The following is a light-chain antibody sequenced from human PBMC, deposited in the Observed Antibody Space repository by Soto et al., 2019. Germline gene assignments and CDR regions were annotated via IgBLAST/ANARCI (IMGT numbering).Light chain of an antibody. V-gene: IGLV7-46*01. CDR1: TGAVTSGHY. CDR2: DTS. CDR3: LISYSGYMI. J-gene: IGLJ2*01. Sequence: AVVTQESSLTVSPGGTVTLTCGSSTGAVTSGHYPYWFQQKPGQAPSTLIYDTSAKHSWTPARFSGSLLGGKAALTLSGAQPEDEADYYCLISYSGYMIFGGGTKVTVL.